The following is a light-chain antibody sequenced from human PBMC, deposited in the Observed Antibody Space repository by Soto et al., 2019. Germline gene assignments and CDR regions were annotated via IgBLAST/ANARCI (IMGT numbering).Light chain of an antibody. CDR3: SSYTSSTPVAV. Sequence: QSALTQPASVSGSPGQSITNSCTGTSSDVGDYNYVSWYQQHPGEAPKLMIYEVTYRPSGVSDRFSGSKSGNTASLTISGLQAEDEADYYCSSYTSSTPVAVFGSGTKVTVL. J-gene: IGLJ1*01. CDR2: EVT. CDR1: SSDVGDYNY. V-gene: IGLV2-14*01.